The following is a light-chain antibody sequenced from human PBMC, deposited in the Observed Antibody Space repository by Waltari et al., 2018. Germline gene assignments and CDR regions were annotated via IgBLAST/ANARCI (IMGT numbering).Light chain of an antibody. CDR2: EDN. Sequence: ALTQLAPVSGSPGQPVTLPSTGTSSDLGLVSWYQQHPGKAPKLIIYEDNKRPSGVSDRFSGSKSGNTASLTISGLQAEDEADYHCCSYAGPWVFGGGTKLTVL. V-gene: IGLV2-23*01. J-gene: IGLJ3*02. CDR1: SSDLGL. CDR3: CSYAGPWV.